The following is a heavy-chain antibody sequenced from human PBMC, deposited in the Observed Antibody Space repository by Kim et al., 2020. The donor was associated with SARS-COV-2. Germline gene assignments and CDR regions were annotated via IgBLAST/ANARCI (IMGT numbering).Heavy chain of an antibody. J-gene: IGHJ6*02. CDR1: GGSISSSSYY. CDR2: IYYSGST. CDR3: ARGDLTGYYMSRGMDV. D-gene: IGHD3-9*01. V-gene: IGHV4-39*01. Sequence: SETLSLTCTVSGGSISSSSYYWGWIRQPPGKGLEWIGSIYYSGSTYYNPSLKSRVTISVDTSKNQFSLKLSSVTAADTAVYYCARGDLTGYYMSRGMDVWGQGTTVTVSS.